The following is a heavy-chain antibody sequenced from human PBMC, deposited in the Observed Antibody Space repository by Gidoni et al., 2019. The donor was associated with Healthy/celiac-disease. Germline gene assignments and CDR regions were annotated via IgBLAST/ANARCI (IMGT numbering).Heavy chain of an antibody. J-gene: IGHJ4*02. Sequence: QMQLVQSGPEVKKPGTSVKVSCKASGSTFTSSAMQWVRQARGQRLEWIGWIVVGSGNTNYEQKFQERVTITRDMSTSTAYMELSSLRSEDTAVYYCAASIVGATTLFDYWGQGTLVTVSS. CDR1: GSTFTSSA. CDR2: IVVGSGNT. D-gene: IGHD1-26*01. CDR3: AASIVGATTLFDY. V-gene: IGHV1-58*02.